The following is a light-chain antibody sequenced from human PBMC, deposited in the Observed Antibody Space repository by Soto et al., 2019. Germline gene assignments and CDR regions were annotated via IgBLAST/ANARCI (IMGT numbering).Light chain of an antibody. Sequence: DIQMTQSPSSLSASLGDRVTITCRASQSISSNLNWYQQKPGKAPKLLIYAASSLQGGVPSRFSGSGSGTDFTLTINSLLPEDFADYYCQQSYSTPYTFGQGTELEIK. CDR2: AAS. CDR1: QSISSN. V-gene: IGKV1-39*01. J-gene: IGKJ2*01. CDR3: QQSYSTPYT.